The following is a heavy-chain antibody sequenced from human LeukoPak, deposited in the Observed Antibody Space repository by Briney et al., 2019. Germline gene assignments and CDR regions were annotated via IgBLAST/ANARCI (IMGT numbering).Heavy chain of an antibody. CDR3: ARTIFGVVDNDAFDI. Sequence: SETLSLTCAVYGGSFSGYYWSWIRQPPGKGLEWIGEINHSGSTNNNPSLKSRVTISVDTSKNQFSLKLSSVTAADTAVYYCARTIFGVVDNDAFDIWGQGTMVTVSS. J-gene: IGHJ3*02. D-gene: IGHD3-3*01. V-gene: IGHV4-34*01. CDR1: GGSFSGYY. CDR2: INHSGST.